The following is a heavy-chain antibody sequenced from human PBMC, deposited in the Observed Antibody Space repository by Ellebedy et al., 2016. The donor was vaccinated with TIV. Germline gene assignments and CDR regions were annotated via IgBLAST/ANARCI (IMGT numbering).Heavy chain of an antibody. CDR3: ARDRLGSKDAFDI. D-gene: IGHD2-2*01. J-gene: IGHJ3*02. Sequence: PGGSLRLSCAASGLTFSNYWMSWVRQAPGKGLECVANIKEDGSEKYYVDSVKGRFTISRDNAKNSLYLQMNSLRAEDTAVYYCARDRLGSKDAFDIWGQGTMVTVSS. CDR1: GLTFSNYW. CDR2: IKEDGSEK. V-gene: IGHV3-7*01.